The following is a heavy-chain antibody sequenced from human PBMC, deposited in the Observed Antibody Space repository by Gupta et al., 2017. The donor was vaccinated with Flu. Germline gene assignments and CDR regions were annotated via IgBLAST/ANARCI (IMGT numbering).Heavy chain of an antibody. Sequence: QVQLVQSGAEVKGPGSSVKVTCKASGGTFNNNAITWVRQAPGQGLEWMGGIIPIFGTANSAQRFQGRVKITADKSTSTAYMELSSLKSEDTAIYYCAYLQGYCSSINCYWGMDYWGQGTLVTVSS. D-gene: IGHD2-2*01. CDR3: AYLQGYCSSINCYWGMDY. V-gene: IGHV1-69*06. CDR1: GGTFNNNA. CDR2: IIPIFGTA. J-gene: IGHJ4*02.